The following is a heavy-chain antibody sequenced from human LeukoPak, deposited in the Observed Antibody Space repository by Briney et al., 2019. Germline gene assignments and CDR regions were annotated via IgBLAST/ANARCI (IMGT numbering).Heavy chain of an antibody. V-gene: IGHV1-8*01. D-gene: IGHD3-10*01. J-gene: IGHJ4*02. CDR1: GYTFTSYD. CDR2: MNPNSGNT. Sequence: APVKVSCKASGYTFTSYDINWVRQATGHGPEWMGWMNPNSGNTGYAQIFQGRVSMTRNTSISTAYMELSSLRSEDTAVYYCARFRLHYGGSGSYPDFDYWGQGTLVTVSS. CDR3: ARFRLHYGGSGSYPDFDY.